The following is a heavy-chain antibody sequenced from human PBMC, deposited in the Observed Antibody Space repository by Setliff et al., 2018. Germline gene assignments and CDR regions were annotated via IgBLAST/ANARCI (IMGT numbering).Heavy chain of an antibody. V-gene: IGHV1-18*01. CDR2: ISPVYGIA. CDR1: GYAFITFG. J-gene: IGHJ4*02. D-gene: IGHD3-22*01. CDR3: VRGPGPSVVVAIPFDH. Sequence: VSCKTSGYAFITFGMSWVRQAPGQGLEWMGWISPVYGIANYARKFQGRVTMTADTSTTTAYLELTSLRYDDTAVYYCVRGPGPSVVVAIPFDHWGQGSLVTVSS.